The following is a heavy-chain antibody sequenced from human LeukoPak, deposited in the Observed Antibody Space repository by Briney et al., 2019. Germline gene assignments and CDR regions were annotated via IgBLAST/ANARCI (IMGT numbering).Heavy chain of an antibody. CDR3: ARGGLGTSCFN. V-gene: IGHV3-23*01. CDR2: ISGVGPGT. Sequence: GGSLRLSCAASGFAFNTYAMTWVRQAPGKGLEWVSSISGVGPGTYYADSVKGRFTISRDNSENTLYLQMDSLRTEDTAVYFCARGGLGTSCFNWGQGTLVTVSS. D-gene: IGHD2-2*01. J-gene: IGHJ4*02. CDR1: GFAFNTYA.